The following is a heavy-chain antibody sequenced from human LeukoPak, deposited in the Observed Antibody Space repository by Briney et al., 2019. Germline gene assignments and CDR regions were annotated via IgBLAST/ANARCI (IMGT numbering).Heavy chain of an antibody. CDR3: AKDMGDTAMVTFDI. J-gene: IGHJ3*02. D-gene: IGHD5-18*01. Sequence: PGGSLRLSCAASGFTFSSYSMNWVRQAPGKGLEWVSSISSSSSYIYYADSVKGRFTISRDNAKNSLYLQMNSLRTEDTALYYCAKDMGDTAMVTFDIWGQGTMVTVSS. CDR1: GFTFSSYS. CDR2: ISSSSSYI. V-gene: IGHV3-21*04.